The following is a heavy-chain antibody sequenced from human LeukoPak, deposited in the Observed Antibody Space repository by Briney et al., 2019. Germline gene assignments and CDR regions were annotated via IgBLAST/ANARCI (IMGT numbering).Heavy chain of an antibody. J-gene: IGHJ4*02. D-gene: IGHD2-21*02. CDR3: ARGISSGIVVTAIAY. Sequence: GGSLRLSCAASGFTFSSYAMHWVRQAPDKGLEWMAVISDGGSDKYYADSVRGRFTISRDNSENTLTLQMSSLRAEDTALYYCARGISSGIVVTAIAYWGQGTLVTVSS. CDR2: ISDGGSDK. CDR1: GFTFSSYA. V-gene: IGHV3-30-3*01.